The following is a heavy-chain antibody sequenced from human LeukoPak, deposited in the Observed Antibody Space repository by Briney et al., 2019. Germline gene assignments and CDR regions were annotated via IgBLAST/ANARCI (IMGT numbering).Heavy chain of an antibody. Sequence: PGGSLRLSCAASGFTFSSYSMNWVRQAPGKGLEYVSAISSNGGSTYYANSVKGRFTISRDNSKNTLYLQMGSLRAEDMAVYYCAREGLGSSPSFDYWGQGTLVTVSS. CDR2: ISSNGGST. CDR3: AREGLGSSPSFDY. V-gene: IGHV3-64*01. D-gene: IGHD6-13*01. J-gene: IGHJ4*02. CDR1: GFTFSSYS.